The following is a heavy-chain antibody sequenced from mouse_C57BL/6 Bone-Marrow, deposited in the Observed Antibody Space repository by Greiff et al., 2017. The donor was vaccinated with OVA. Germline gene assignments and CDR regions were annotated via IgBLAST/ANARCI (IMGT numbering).Heavy chain of an antibody. CDR2: ISSGGSYS. CDR3: ARGGYGSWYFDY. CDR1: GFSFSSYC. V-gene: IGHV5-6*01. D-gene: IGHD1-1*01. J-gene: IGHJ2*01. Sequence: EVQRVESGGDLVKPGGSLKLSCAASGFSFSSYCMSWVRQTPDKRLEWVATISSGGSYSYYPDSVKGRFTISRDNAKNTPYLQMSSLQSEDTAMDYGARGGYGSWYFDYWGQGTTLTVSS.